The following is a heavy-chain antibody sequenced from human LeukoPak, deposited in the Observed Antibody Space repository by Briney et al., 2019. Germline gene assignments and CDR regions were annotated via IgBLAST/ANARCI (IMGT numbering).Heavy chain of an antibody. CDR2: ISSSSSTI. CDR3: ATDFTASYRLDY. CDR1: GFTFSIYS. D-gene: IGHD3-16*02. V-gene: IGHV3-48*02. J-gene: IGHJ4*02. Sequence: GGSLRLSCAASGFTFSIYSMNWVRQAPGKGLEWLSYISSSSSTIYYADSVKGRCTISRDNARNSLYLQMNSLRDEDTAVYYCATDFTASYRLDYWGQGTLVTVSS.